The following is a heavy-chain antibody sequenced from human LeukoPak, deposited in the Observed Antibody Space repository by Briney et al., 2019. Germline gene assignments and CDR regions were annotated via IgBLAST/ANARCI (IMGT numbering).Heavy chain of an antibody. J-gene: IGHJ6*01. V-gene: IGHV4-4*07. Sequence: SETLSLTCTVSGGSISSYYWSWIRQPAGKGLEWIGRIYTSGSTNYNPSLKSRVIMSVDPSTNQFSLKMTSVTAADTAVYFCTRSGLTGMREYPRADYYYYGMDVWGQGTAVTVSS. CDR1: GGSISSYY. D-gene: IGHD2-2*02. CDR3: TRSGLTGMREYPRADYYYYGMDV. CDR2: IYTSGST.